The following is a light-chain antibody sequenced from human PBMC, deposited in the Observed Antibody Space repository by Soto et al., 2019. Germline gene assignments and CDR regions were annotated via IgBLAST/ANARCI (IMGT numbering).Light chain of an antibody. J-gene: IGLJ3*02. V-gene: IGLV2-23*02. CDR2: AVS. Sequence: QSALTQPASVSGSPGQSITVSCTGTSSDIGSYNLVSWYQHHPGKAPKLMIYAVSKRPSGVSSRFSGSKSGNTASLTISGLQAEDEADYFCCSYAGSSTVLFGGGTKPTVL. CDR1: SSDIGSYNL. CDR3: CSYAGSSTVL.